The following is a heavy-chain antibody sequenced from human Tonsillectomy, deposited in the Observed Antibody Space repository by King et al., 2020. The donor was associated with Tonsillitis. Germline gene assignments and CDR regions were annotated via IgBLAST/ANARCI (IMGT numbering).Heavy chain of an antibody. CDR1: GFTFDDYA. CDR3: ARDRGPLVVVAATTSFFCGMDV. D-gene: IGHD2-15*01. CDR2: ISWNSGSI. Sequence: VQLVESGGGLVQPGRSLRLSCAASGFTFDDYAMHWVRQAPGKGLEWVSGISWNSGSIDYADSVKGRFTISRDNAKNSLYLQNNSLRPEDTALYYCARDRGPLVVVAATTSFFCGMDVWGQGTTVTVAS. V-gene: IGHV3-9*01. J-gene: IGHJ6*02.